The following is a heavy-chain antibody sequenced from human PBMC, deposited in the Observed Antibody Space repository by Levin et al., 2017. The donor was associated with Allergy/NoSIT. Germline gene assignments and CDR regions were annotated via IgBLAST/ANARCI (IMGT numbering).Heavy chain of an antibody. CDR3: ARDLGFEVPPLGYYYYGMDV. CDR2: IYTSGST. V-gene: IGHV4-4*07. J-gene: IGHJ6*02. D-gene: IGHD3-10*01. Sequence: ESLKISCTVSGGSISSYYWSWIRQPAGKGLEWIGRIYTSGSTNYNPSLKSRVTMSVDTSKNQFSLKLSSVTAADTAVYYCARDLGFEVPPLGYYYYGMDVWGQGTTVTVSS. CDR1: GGSISSYY.